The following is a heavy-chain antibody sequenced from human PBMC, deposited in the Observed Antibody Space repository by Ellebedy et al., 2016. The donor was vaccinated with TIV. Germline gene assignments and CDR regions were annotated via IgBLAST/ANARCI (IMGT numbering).Heavy chain of an antibody. J-gene: IGHJ4*02. V-gene: IGHV4-34*01. D-gene: IGHD1-26*01. CDR3: ARRIVGEAPSLDY. Sequence: MPSETLSLTCAVSGGTFSGYYWTWIRQPPGKGLEWIGEIDHSGSTNYNPSLKSRVTISVDTSKNQFSLKLSSVTAADTAVYYCARRIVGEAPSLDYWGQGTLVTVSS. CDR2: IDHSGST. CDR1: GGTFSGYY.